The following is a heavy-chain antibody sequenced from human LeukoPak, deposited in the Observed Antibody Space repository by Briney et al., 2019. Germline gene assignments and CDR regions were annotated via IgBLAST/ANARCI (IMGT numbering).Heavy chain of an antibody. D-gene: IGHD1-26*01. J-gene: IGHJ6*02. CDR1: GFSFSSYA. V-gene: IGHV3-64*01. Sequence: GGSLRLSCAASGFSFSSYAMHWVRQAPGKGLEYVSAISSYGGGTYYANSVKGRITISRDISKNTLYLQMGSLRAEDTAVYYCAASRGSGSYFLYYHGMDVWGQGTTVTVSS. CDR3: AASRGSGSYFLYYHGMDV. CDR2: ISSYGGGT.